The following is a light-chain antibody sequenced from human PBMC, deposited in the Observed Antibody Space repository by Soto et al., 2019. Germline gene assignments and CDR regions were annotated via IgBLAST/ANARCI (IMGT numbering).Light chain of an antibody. CDR1: SSDVGIYEY. J-gene: IGLJ1*01. CDR2: DVS. Sequence: SALTQPRSVSGSPGQSVTISCTGTSSDVGIYEYVSWYQQHPGKAPKLILYDVSKWPSGVPRRFSGSKSGNTASLTISGLQAEDEADYYCSSYAGSYTYVFGSGTKVTVL. V-gene: IGLV2-11*01. CDR3: SSYAGSYTYV.